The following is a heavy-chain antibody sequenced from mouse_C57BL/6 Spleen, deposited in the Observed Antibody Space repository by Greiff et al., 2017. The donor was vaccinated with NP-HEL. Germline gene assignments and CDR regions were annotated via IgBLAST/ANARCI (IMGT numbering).Heavy chain of an antibody. CDR2: INPNNGGT. V-gene: IGHV1-22*01. J-gene: IGHJ4*01. CDR3: ASLYDGYFNYYAMDY. Sequence: EVQLQESGPELVKPGASVKMSCKASGYTFTDYNMHWVKQSHGKSLEWIGYINPNNGGTSYNQKFKGKATLTVNKSSSTAYMELRSLTSEDSAVYYCASLYDGYFNYYAMDYWGQGTSVTVSS. CDR1: GYTFTDYN. D-gene: IGHD2-3*01.